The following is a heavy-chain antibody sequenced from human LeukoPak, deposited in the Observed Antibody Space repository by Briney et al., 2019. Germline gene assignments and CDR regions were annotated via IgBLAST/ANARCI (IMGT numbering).Heavy chain of an antibody. D-gene: IGHD3-22*01. J-gene: IGHJ4*02. CDR1: GFTFSSYS. Sequence: GGSLRLSCAASGFTFSSYSMNWVRQAPGKGLEWVSYISSSSSTIYYADSVKGRFTISRDNAKNSLYLQMNSLRAEDTAVYYCARGGHYDSSGLGNYWGREPWSPSPQ. CDR2: ISSSSSTI. CDR3: ARGGHYDSSGLGNY. V-gene: IGHV3-48*01.